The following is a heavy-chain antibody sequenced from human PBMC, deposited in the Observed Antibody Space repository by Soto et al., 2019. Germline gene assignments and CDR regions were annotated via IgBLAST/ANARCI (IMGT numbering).Heavy chain of an antibody. D-gene: IGHD6-19*01. Sequence: EVQLVESGGGLVQPGGSLRLSCAASGFTFSNYWMYWVRQAPGKGLVWVSRIKGDGVSITYADSVQGRFTISRDNAKNTLYLVMNSPRAEDTVSYHCARGGPYGSVDYWGQGTLVTVSS. CDR1: GFTFSNYW. CDR3: ARGGPYGSVDY. J-gene: IGHJ4*02. CDR2: IKGDGVSI. V-gene: IGHV3-74*02.